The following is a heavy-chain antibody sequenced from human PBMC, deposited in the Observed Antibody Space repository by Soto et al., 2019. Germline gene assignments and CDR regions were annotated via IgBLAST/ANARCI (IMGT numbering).Heavy chain of an antibody. D-gene: IGHD3-3*01. V-gene: IGHV1-46*01. CDR3: ARSSGGNFGIIIEGSNWFDP. CDR2: INPHGGST. Sequence: ASVKVSCKASGYTFISYYLNWVRQAPGQGLEWMGVINPHGGSTKYAQKFQGRITMTRDTSRSTVYMELSSLRSDDTAIYYCARSSGGNFGIIIEGSNWFDPWGQGTLVTVSS. CDR1: GYTFISYY. J-gene: IGHJ5*02.